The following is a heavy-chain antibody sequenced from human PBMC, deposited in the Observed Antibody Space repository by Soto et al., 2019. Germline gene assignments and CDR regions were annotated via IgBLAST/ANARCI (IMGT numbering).Heavy chain of an antibody. V-gene: IGHV4-30-2*01. D-gene: IGHD3-10*01. Sequence: PSETLSLTCTVSGGSISNAAYSWSWIRQPPGKGLEWIGYIYPSGMPFYNPSLRSRVTISIDRSNDQFSLNLKSVTAADTAVYYCARERGVYGLFHXWGKGTLFTVSX. CDR2: IYPSGMP. J-gene: IGHJ4*02. CDR1: GGSISNAAYS. CDR3: ARERGVYGLFHX.